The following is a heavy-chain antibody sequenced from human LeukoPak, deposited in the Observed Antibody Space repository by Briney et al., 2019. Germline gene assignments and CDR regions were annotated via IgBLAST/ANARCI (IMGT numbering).Heavy chain of an antibody. CDR2: ISSSSSTI. J-gene: IGHJ4*02. Sequence: QTGGSLRLSCAASGFTFSSYSMNWVRQAPGKGLECISYISSSSSTIYYADSVKGRFTISRDIANNSLYLQMNSLRAEDTAVYYCAKSRGIYDSTGWRTFDYWGQGTLVTVSS. D-gene: IGHD6-19*01. CDR1: GFTFSSYS. V-gene: IGHV3-48*04. CDR3: AKSRGIYDSTGWRTFDY.